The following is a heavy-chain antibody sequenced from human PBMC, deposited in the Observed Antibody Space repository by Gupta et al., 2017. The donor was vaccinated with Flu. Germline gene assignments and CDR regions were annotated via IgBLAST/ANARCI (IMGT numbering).Heavy chain of an antibody. CDR1: GGSIRSGSYY. V-gene: IGHV4-61*02. Sequence: QVQLQESGPGLVQPSQTLSLTCTVSGGSIRSGSYYWSWIRQPAGKGLEWIGRIYTSGSTNYNPTLKSRVTISVDTSKNQFSLKLSSVTAADTAVYYCARGGSIAARPFDYWGHGTLVTVSS. J-gene: IGHJ4*01. D-gene: IGHD6-6*01. CDR2: IYTSGST. CDR3: ARGGSIAARPFDY.